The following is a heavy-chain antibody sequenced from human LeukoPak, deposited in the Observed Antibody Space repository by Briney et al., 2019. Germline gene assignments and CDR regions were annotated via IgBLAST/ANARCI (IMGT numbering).Heavy chain of an antibody. CDR1: GFTFSSYS. J-gene: IGHJ4*02. CDR3: ARDSNAVPAAADLYYFDY. CDR2: ISSSSYI. D-gene: IGHD2-2*01. Sequence: GGSLRLSCAASGFTFSSYSMNWVRQAPGKGLEWVSSISSSSYIYYADSVKGRFTISRDNAKNSLYLQMNSLRAEDTAVYYCARDSNAVPAAADLYYFDYWGQGTLVTVSS. V-gene: IGHV3-21*01.